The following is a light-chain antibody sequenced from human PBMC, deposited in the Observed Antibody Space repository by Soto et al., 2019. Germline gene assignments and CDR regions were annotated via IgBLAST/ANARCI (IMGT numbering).Light chain of an antibody. J-gene: IGKJ2*01. CDR2: AAS. Sequence: DIQMTQSPSSLSASVGDRVTITCRASQSIRYYLNWYQQKPGKAPKLLIYAASSLQTGVPSRFSVSGSGTDFTLTISSLQPEDFATYYCQESSSAPYIFGQGTKLEIK. CDR1: QSIRYY. CDR3: QESSSAPYI. V-gene: IGKV1-39*01.